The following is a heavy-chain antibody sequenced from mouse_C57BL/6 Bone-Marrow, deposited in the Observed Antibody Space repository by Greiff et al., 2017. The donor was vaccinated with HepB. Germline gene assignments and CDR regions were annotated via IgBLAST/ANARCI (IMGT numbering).Heavy chain of an antibody. CDR3: ARDGGLLRLFAY. V-gene: IGHV5-4*01. CDR2: ISDGGSYT. J-gene: IGHJ3*01. Sequence: EVMLVESGGGLVKPGGSLKLSCAASGFTFSSYAMSWVRQTPEKRLEWVATISDGGSYTYYPDNVKGRFTISRDNAKNNLYLQMSHLKSEDTAMYYCARDGGLLRLFAYWGQGTLVTVSA. CDR1: GFTFSSYA. D-gene: IGHD2-3*01.